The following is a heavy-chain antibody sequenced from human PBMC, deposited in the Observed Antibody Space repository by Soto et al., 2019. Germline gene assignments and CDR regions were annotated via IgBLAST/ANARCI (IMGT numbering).Heavy chain of an antibody. CDR1: GYPFTSHA. V-gene: IGHV1-3*01. J-gene: IGHJ5*02. D-gene: IGHD1-7*01. Sequence: QVQLVQSGAEVKKAGASVKISCQASGYPFTSHAIYWVRQAPGQRPEWMGWINPANGNTKYSPKLQGRVTITRDTSASTGYMELRTLTSEDTGLYSCAREGKPLFRELVGWFDPWGQGTLLTVSS. CDR2: INPANGNT. CDR3: AREGKPLFRELVGWFDP.